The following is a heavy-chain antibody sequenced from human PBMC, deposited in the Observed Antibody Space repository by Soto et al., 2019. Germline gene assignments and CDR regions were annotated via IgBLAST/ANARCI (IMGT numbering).Heavy chain of an antibody. CDR2: VVGRCGDT. J-gene: IGHJ5*02. CDR3: ATEGRLASPAGEDFDP. Sequence: GGSLRLSCEASGVPLPQYDMNWVRQAPGKGLEWVAVVGRCGDTYYSDSVRSRFTTTREDSRNLVYLQMSRRRLDDTAVYFCATEGRLASPAGEDFDPWGPGSLVTVPS. D-gene: IGHD3-10*01. CDR1: GVPLPQYD. V-gene: IGHV3-23*01.